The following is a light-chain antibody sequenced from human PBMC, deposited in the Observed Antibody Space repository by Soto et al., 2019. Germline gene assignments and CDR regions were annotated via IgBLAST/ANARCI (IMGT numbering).Light chain of an antibody. CDR2: DAS. J-gene: IGKJ2*01. Sequence: DIQMTQSPSTLSASVGDRVTITCRASQSISSWLAWYQQKPGKAPQLLIYDASSLESGVPSRLIGSGSGTEFTLTISSLQPADFATYYCQQYNSYSPYTFGQGTKLEIK. V-gene: IGKV1-5*01. CDR1: QSISSW. CDR3: QQYNSYSPYT.